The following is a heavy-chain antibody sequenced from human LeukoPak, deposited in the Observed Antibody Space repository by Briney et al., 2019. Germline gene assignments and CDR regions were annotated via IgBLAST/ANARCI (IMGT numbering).Heavy chain of an antibody. CDR1: GFTFSSYG. CDR3: AKEGCSSTSC. V-gene: IGHV3-30*18. Sequence: GGSLRLSCAASGFTFSSYGMHWVRQAPGKGLEWVAVISYDGSNKHYADSVKGRFTISRDNSKNTLYLQMNSLRAEDTAVYYCAKEGCSSTSCWGQGTLVTVSS. J-gene: IGHJ4*02. D-gene: IGHD2-2*01. CDR2: ISYDGSNK.